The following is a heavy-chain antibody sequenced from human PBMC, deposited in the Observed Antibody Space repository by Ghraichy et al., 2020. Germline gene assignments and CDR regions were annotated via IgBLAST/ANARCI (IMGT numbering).Heavy chain of an antibody. CDR2: ISSSSGYI. V-gene: IGHV3-21*01. Sequence: GGSLRLSCAASGFTFSSYRMNWVRQAPGKGLEWVSSISSSSGYIYYADSVRGRFTISRDNAKNSLYVQMNSLRAEDTAVYYCARDRSPRDGYPEYYFDYWGQGTLVTVSS. CDR3: ARDRSPRDGYPEYYFDY. CDR1: GFTFSSYR. D-gene: IGHD5-24*01. J-gene: IGHJ4*02.